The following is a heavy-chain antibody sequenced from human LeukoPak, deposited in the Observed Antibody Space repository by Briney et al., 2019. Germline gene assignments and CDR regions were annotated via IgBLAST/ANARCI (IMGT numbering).Heavy chain of an antibody. CDR2: IRYDGSNK. J-gene: IGHJ4*02. Sequence: PGGSLRLSCAASGFTFSSYGMHWVRQAPGKGLEWVAFIRYDGSNKYYADSVKGRFTISRDNSKNTLYLQMNSLRAEDTAVCYCAKERSYSGYDPPPFDYWGQGTLVTVSS. D-gene: IGHD5-12*01. V-gene: IGHV3-30*02. CDR1: GFTFSSYG. CDR3: AKERSYSGYDPPPFDY.